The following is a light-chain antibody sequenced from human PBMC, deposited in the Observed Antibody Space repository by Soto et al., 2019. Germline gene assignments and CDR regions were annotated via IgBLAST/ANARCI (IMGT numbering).Light chain of an antibody. CDR3: QQYGSSYT. J-gene: IGKJ2*01. CDR2: GAS. Sequence: EIVLTQSPGTLSLSPGERATLSCRASQSVSSSYLAWYQQKPGQAPRLLIYGASSRAPGIPDRFSGSWSGTDFTLTISRLEPEDFAVYYCQQYGSSYTFGQGTKMEIK. CDR1: QSVSSSY. V-gene: IGKV3-20*01.